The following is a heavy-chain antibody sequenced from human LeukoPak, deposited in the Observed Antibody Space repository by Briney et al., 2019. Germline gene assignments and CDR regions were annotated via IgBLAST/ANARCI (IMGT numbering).Heavy chain of an antibody. V-gene: IGHV3-48*04. CDR1: GFTFSSYS. CDR3: ARVPVGATNNNWFDP. J-gene: IGHJ5*02. Sequence: GGSLRLSCAASGFTFSSYSMNWVRQAPGKGLEWVSYISSSSSTIYYADSVKGRFTISRDNAKNSLYLQMNSLRAEDTAVYYCARVPVGATNNNWFDPWGQGTLVTVSS. CDR2: ISSSSSTI. D-gene: IGHD1-26*01.